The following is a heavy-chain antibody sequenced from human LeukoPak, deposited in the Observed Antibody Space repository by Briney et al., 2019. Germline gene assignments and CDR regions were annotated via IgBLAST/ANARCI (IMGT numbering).Heavy chain of an antibody. Sequence: GGSLRLSCAASGFTFNIYWMSWVRQAPGKGLEWVSAISSTGSYTYHADSVKGRFTISRDNSKNTLYLQMNSLRVEDTAVYYCARRGESTNYGDYRFDSWGQGTLVFVSS. D-gene: IGHD4-17*01. CDR3: ARRGESTNYGDYRFDS. CDR2: ISSTGSYT. CDR1: GFTFNIYW. V-gene: IGHV3-23*01. J-gene: IGHJ4*02.